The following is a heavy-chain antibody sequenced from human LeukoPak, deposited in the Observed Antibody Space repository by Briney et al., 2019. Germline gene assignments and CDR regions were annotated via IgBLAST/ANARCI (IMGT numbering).Heavy chain of an antibody. Sequence: ASVKVSCKASGYTFTGYYMHWVRQAPGQGLEWMRWISPNSGGTNYAQKFQGRVTMTRDTSISTAYMELSRLRSDDTAVYYCARLGYCSSTSCFDYWGQGTLVTVSS. V-gene: IGHV1-2*02. CDR1: GYTFTGYY. J-gene: IGHJ4*02. CDR3: ARLGYCSSTSCFDY. CDR2: ISPNSGGT. D-gene: IGHD2-2*01.